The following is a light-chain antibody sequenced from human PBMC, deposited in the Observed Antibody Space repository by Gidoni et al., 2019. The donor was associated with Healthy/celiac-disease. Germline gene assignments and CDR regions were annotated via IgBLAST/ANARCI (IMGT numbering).Light chain of an antibody. J-gene: IGKJ2*01. CDR1: QAISSW. CDR2: AAS. V-gene: IGKV1D-12*01. Sequence: DIQMTQSPSSVSASVGDGVTITCRASQAISSWLAWYQQKQGKAPKLLIYAASSLQSGVPSRFSGSGSGTDFTLTISSLQPEDFATYYCQQANGFPYTFGQGTKLEIK. CDR3: QQANGFPYT.